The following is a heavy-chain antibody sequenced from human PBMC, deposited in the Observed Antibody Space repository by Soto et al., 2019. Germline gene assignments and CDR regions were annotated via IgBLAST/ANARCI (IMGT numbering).Heavy chain of an antibody. J-gene: IGHJ4*02. Sequence: QVQLVQSGAEVKKPGSSLKVSCKASGGTFSSYAISWVRQAPGQGLEWMGGIIPIFGTANYAQKFQGRVTITADESTTTADMELSSLRSEDTAVYYCGREWDGYSYGYGYWGQGTLVTVSS. V-gene: IGHV1-69*01. CDR1: GGTFSSYA. CDR2: IIPIFGTA. D-gene: IGHD5-18*01. CDR3: GREWDGYSYGYGY.